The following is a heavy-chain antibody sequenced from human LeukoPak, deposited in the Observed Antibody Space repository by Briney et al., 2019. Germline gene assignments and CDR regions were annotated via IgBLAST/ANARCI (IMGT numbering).Heavy chain of an antibody. CDR3: ARDTGWYFDL. CDR1: GFTFSGYW. D-gene: IGHD4-17*01. CDR2: ITGDGIST. V-gene: IGHV3-74*01. Sequence: GGSLRLSCAASGFTFSGYWMHWVRQAPGMGLVWASRITGDGISTSYADSVKGRFTISRDNAKNTLYLQMISLRAEDTAVYYCARDTGWYFDLWGRGTLVTVSS. J-gene: IGHJ2*01.